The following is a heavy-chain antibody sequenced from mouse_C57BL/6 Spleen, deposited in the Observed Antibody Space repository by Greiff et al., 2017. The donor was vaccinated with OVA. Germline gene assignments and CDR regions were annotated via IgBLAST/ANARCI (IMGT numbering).Heavy chain of an antibody. CDR3: ARRRYYGSRDWYFDV. CDR2: IYPGSGNT. D-gene: IGHD1-1*01. CDR1: GYTFTDYY. Sequence: VQLQQSGAELVRPGASVKLSCKASGYTFTDYYINWVKQRPGQGLEWIARIYPGSGNTYYNEKFKGKATLTAEKSSSTAYMQLSSLTSEDSAVYFCARRRYYGSRDWYFDVWGTGTTVTVSS. J-gene: IGHJ1*03. V-gene: IGHV1-76*01.